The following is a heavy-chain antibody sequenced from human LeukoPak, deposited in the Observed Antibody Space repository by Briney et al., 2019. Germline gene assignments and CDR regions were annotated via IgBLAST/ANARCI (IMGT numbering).Heavy chain of an antibody. V-gene: IGHV3-11*04. D-gene: IGHD5-12*01. CDR2: ISTTDSTI. CDR3: ARENGYSGYVDY. CDR1: GFAFTDYY. J-gene: IGHJ4*02. Sequence: GGSLRLSCVGSGFAFTDYYMSWIRQAPGKGPQWVSYISTTDSTIYYADSVKGRFTISRDNAKNSLYLQMNSLRAEDTAVYYCARENGYSGYVDYWGQGTLVTVSS.